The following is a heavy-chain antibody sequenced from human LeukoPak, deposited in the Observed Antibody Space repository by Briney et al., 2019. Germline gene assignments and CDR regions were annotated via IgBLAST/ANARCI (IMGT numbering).Heavy chain of an antibody. CDR1: GYSFTSYW. V-gene: IGHV5-10-1*01. Sequence: GESLKISCKGSGYSFTSYWISWVRQMPGKGLEWMGRIDPSDSYTNYSPSFQGHVTISVDKSISTAYLQWGSLKASDTAMYYCARDLSRNCYDPWGQGTLVIVSS. J-gene: IGHJ5*02. CDR3: ARDLSRNCYDP. D-gene: IGHD3-3*01. CDR2: IDPSDSYT.